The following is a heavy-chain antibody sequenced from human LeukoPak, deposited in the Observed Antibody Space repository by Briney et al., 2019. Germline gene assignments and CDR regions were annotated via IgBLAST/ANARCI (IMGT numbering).Heavy chain of an antibody. Sequence: TLSLTCTVSGGSISSGSYYWSWIRQPAGKGLEWIGRIYTSGSTNYNPSLKSRVTISVDTSKNQFSLKLSSVTAADTAVYYCARDIDPWGQGTLVTVSS. J-gene: IGHJ5*02. CDR2: IYTSGST. V-gene: IGHV4-61*02. CDR1: GGSISSGSYY. CDR3: ARDIDP.